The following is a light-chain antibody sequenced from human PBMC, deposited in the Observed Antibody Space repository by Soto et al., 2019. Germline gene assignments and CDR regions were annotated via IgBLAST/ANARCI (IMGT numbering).Light chain of an antibody. CDR2: AVS. CDR3: LQHNSYSWT. V-gene: IGKV1-17*01. CDR1: HSISSY. Sequence: DIQMTQSPSSLSASVGDRVTITCRASHSISSYLNWYQQKPGKAPKLLIYAVSTLQGGVPPRFSGSGSGTEFTLTISSLQPEDFATYYCLQHNSYSWTFGQGTKVDIK. J-gene: IGKJ1*01.